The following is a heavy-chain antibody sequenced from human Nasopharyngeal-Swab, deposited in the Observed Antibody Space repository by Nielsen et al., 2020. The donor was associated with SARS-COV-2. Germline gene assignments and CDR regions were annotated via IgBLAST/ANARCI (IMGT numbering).Heavy chain of an antibody. J-gene: IGHJ2*01. CDR2: ISYDGSNK. V-gene: IGHV3-30-3*01. CDR1: GFTFSSYA. Sequence: GGSLRLSCAASGFTFSSYAMHWVRQAPGKGLEWVAVISYDGSNKYYADSVKGRFTISRDNSKNTLYLQMNSLRAEDTAVYYCAGGGLLELGFYWYFDLWSRGTLVTVSS. D-gene: IGHD2-21*02. CDR3: AGGGLLELGFYWYFDL.